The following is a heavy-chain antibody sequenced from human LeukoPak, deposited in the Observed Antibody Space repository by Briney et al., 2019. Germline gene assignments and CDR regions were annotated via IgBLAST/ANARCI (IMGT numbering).Heavy chain of an antibody. V-gene: IGHV3-30*02. J-gene: IGHJ4*02. D-gene: IGHD4-17*01. CDR3: AKEIWPTVTIPGRTYFDY. Sequence: GGSLRLSCAASAFTLSTYGMHWVRQAPGKGLEWVAFIRYDGSNKYYADSVKGRFTISRDNSKKTLYLQMDSLRSDDTAVYHCAKEIWPTVTIPGRTYFDYWGQGTLVTVSS. CDR2: IRYDGSNK. CDR1: AFTLSTYG.